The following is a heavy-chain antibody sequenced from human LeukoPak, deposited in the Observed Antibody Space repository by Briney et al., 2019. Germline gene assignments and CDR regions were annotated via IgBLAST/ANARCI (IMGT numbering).Heavy chain of an antibody. CDR2: ISSSSSTI. Sequence: PGGSLRLSCAASGFTFSSYSMNWVRQAPGKGLEWVSYISSSSSTIYYADSVKGRFTISRDNAKNSLYLQMNSLRAEDTAVYYCAREPRYSGSYYLDYWGQGTLVTVSS. D-gene: IGHD1-26*01. J-gene: IGHJ4*02. V-gene: IGHV3-48*04. CDR1: GFTFSSYS. CDR3: AREPRYSGSYYLDY.